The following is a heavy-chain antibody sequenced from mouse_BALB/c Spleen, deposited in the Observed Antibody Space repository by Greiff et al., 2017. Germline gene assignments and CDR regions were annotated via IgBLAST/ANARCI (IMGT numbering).Heavy chain of an antibody. J-gene: IGHJ4*01. CDR1: GYAFTNYL. D-gene: IGHD1-1*01. CDR3: ARYYYGSSPSYAMDY. Sequence: LVESGAELVRPGTSVKVSCKASGYAFTNYLIEWVKQRPGQGLEWIGVINPGSGGTNYNEKFKGKATLTADKSSSTAYMQLSSLTSDDSAVYFCARYYYGSSPSYAMDYWGQGTSVTVSS. CDR2: INPGSGGT. V-gene: IGHV1-54*01.